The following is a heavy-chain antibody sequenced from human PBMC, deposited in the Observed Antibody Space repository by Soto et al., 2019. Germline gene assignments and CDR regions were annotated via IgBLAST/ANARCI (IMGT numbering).Heavy chain of an antibody. V-gene: IGHV4-39*07. CDR2: IYYDGGA. J-gene: IGHJ4*02. Sequence: SETLSLTCTVSGGSISSSTYYWGWIRRPPGKGLECVGTIYYDGGAYYNPSLKSRVTISVDTSNNQFSLKLTSVTASDTAVYYCARDKITGLFDYWGQGTLVTVSS. CDR3: ARDKITGLFDY. D-gene: IGHD2-8*02. CDR1: GGSISSSTYY.